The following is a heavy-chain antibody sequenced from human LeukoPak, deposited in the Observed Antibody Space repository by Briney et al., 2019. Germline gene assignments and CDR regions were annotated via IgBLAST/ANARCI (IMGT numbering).Heavy chain of an antibody. CDR3: ATLSSSSILTGYYPPRWFDP. V-gene: IGHV1-24*01. CDR1: GYTFTSYY. J-gene: IGHJ5*02. CDR2: FDPEDGET. D-gene: IGHD3-9*01. Sequence: ASVKVSCKASGYTFTSYYMHWVRQAPGKGLEWMGGFDPEDGETIYAQKFQGRVTMTEDTSTDTAYMELSSLRSEDTAVYYCATLSSSSILTGYYPPRWFDPWGQGTLVTVSS.